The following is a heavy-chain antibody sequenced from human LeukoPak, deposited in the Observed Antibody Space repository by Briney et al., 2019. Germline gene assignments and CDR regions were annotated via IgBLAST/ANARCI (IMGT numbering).Heavy chain of an antibody. CDR1: GFTVSSNY. CDR2: IYSGGST. J-gene: IGHJ3*02. CDR3: ARGLRYSSSWRDAFDI. D-gene: IGHD6-13*01. V-gene: IGHV3-53*01. Sequence: GGSLRLSCAASGFTVSSNYMSWVRQAPGKGLEWVSVIYSGGSTYYADSVKGRFTISRDNSKNTLYLQMNSLRAEDTAVYYCARGLRYSSSWRDAFDIWGQGTLLTVSS.